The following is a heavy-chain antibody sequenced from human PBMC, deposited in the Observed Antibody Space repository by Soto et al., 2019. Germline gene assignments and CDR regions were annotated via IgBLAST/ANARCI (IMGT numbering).Heavy chain of an antibody. D-gene: IGHD6-19*01. V-gene: IGHV1-3*01. CDR1: GYTFTSYA. CDR3: ARDLAVGSGWTYYYYYYGMDV. Sequence: QVQLVQSGAEVKKPGASVKVSCKASGYTFTSYAMHWVRQAPGQRLEWMGWINAGNGNTKYSQKFQGRVTITRDTSAGTAYMELSSLRSEDTAVYYCARDLAVGSGWTYYYYYYGMDVWGQGTTVTVSS. J-gene: IGHJ6*02. CDR2: INAGNGNT.